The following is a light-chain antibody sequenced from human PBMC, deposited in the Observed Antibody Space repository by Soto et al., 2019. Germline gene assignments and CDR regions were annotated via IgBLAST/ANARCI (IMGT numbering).Light chain of an antibody. Sequence: QTVVTQEPSPAVSPGGTVRLTCGLSYGSVSTSYYPSWYQQTPGQAPRTLIYSTNTRSSGVPDLFSGSILGNKAALNITGAQADDESDYYCVLYMGSGIGVFGGGTKLTVL. CDR3: VLYMGSGIGV. J-gene: IGLJ3*02. CDR1: YGSVSTSYY. CDR2: STN. V-gene: IGLV8-61*01.